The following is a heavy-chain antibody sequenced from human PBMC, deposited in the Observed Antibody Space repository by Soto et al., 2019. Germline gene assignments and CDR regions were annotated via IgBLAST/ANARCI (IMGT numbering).Heavy chain of an antibody. CDR3: AREVGAAGTHYYYYGMDV. Sequence: PSETLSLTCSVSNGSVSSPLSYWGWIRQPPGKRPQWIGVIYFSGITSYNPSLKSRVTISVDTSNSQFSLELSSVTATDTAVYYCAREVGAAGTHYYYYGMDVWGQGTTVTVSS. CDR1: NGSVSSPLSY. D-gene: IGHD3-16*01. J-gene: IGHJ6*02. CDR2: IYFSGIT. V-gene: IGHV4-39*02.